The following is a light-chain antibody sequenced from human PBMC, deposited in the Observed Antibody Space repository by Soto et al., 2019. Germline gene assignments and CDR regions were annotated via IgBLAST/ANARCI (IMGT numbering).Light chain of an antibody. CDR3: QQYNKWPLL. CDR2: DAS. CDR1: QSISNN. J-gene: IGKJ4*01. Sequence: EIVMTQSPATLSVSPGERATLSCRASQSISNNLAWYQQRPGQAPRLLIYDASNRATGIPARFSGSGFGTDFTLTISSLQSEDFAVYYCQQYNKWPLLFGGGTKVE. V-gene: IGKV3D-15*01.